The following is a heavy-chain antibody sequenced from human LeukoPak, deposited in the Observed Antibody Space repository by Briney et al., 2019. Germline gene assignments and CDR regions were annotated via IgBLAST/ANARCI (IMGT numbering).Heavy chain of an antibody. Sequence: SETLSLTCTVSGGSISSYYWSWIRQPPGKGLEWIGYIYYSGSATYNASLKSRVTISVDTSKNQSSLKLNSVTAADTAVYYCARLMEGDYGAMDVWGQGTTVTVSS. CDR2: IYYSGSA. J-gene: IGHJ6*02. D-gene: IGHD3-3*01. V-gene: IGHV4-59*01. CDR1: GGSISSYY. CDR3: ARLMEGDYGAMDV.